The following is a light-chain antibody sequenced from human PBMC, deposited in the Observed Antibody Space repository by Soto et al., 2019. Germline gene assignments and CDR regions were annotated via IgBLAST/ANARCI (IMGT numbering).Light chain of an antibody. Sequence: QSALTQPASVSGSPGQSITISCTGTSSDVGGYNYVSWYQQHPGKAPKLMIYDVSNRPSGVSNRFSGSKSGNTASLTISGLQAEDEADYYCSSYTSSSRPKIFGGWTKLTVL. CDR1: SSDVGGYNY. CDR3: SSYTSSSRPKI. V-gene: IGLV2-14*01. J-gene: IGLJ2*01. CDR2: DVS.